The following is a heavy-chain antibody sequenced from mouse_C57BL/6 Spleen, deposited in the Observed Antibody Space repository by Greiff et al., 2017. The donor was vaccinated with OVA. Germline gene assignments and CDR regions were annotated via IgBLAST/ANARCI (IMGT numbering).Heavy chain of an antibody. D-gene: IGHD1-2*01. CDR3: SRGILRLYYFEY. Sequence: VQLQQPGAELVRPGTSVKLSCKASGYSFTSYWMRWVQQRPGQGLEWIGVIDPYDSYTNYNQKFKGKATLTVDTSSRSAYMQLSSLTSEDSAVYYCSRGILRLYYFEYWGQGTTLTVSS. CDR2: IDPYDSYT. J-gene: IGHJ2*01. V-gene: IGHV1-59*01. CDR1: GYSFTSYW.